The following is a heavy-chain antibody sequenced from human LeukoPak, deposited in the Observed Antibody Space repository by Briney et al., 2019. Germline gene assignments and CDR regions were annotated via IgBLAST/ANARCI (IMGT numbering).Heavy chain of an antibody. CDR3: ARETSLAGFASGLGFNY. Sequence: SETLSLTCTVSGGSISSYYWSWIRQPPGKGLEWIGYIYYSGSTNYNPSLKSRVTISVDTSKNQFSLKLTSVTAADTATYYCARETSLAGFASGLGFNYWGQGILVTVSS. CDR2: IYYSGST. V-gene: IGHV4-59*01. CDR1: GGSISSYY. D-gene: IGHD6-19*01. J-gene: IGHJ4*02.